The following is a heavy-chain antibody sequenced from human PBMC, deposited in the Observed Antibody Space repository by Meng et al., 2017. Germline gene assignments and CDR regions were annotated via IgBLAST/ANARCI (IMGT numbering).Heavy chain of an antibody. V-gene: IGHV3-30*04. CDR2: ISYDGSNK. CDR1: GFTFSSYA. CDR3: ASPRGPETDYYDTGFDI. J-gene: IGHJ3*02. D-gene: IGHD3-22*01. Sequence: GGSLRLSCAASGFTFSSYAMHWVRQAPGKGLEWVAVISYDGSNKYYADSVKGRFTISRDNSKNTLYLQMNSLRAEDTAVYYCASPRGPETDYYDTGFDIWGQGTMVTVSS.